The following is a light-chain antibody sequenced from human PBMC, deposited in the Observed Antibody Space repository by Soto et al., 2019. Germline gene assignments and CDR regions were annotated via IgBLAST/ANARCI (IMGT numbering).Light chain of an antibody. CDR3: QQYNTYSPERT. Sequence: DIQMTQSPSTVSAFVGDRVTITCRASQSIGRWLAWYQQKPGKAPKLLIYDASSLESGVPSRFSGSGSGTEFTLTISSLQPDDFATYYCQQYNTYSPERTFGQGTKVDI. CDR1: QSIGRW. V-gene: IGKV1-5*01. CDR2: DAS. J-gene: IGKJ1*01.